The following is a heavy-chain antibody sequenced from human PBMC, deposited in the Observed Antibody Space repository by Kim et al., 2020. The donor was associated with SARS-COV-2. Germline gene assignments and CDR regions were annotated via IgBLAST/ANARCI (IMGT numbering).Heavy chain of an antibody. J-gene: IGHJ5*02. CDR1: GFTFSSYG. V-gene: IGHV3-30*18. CDR3: AKDHPINYYGSGSYYQRMSYNWFDP. CDR2: ISYDGSNK. D-gene: IGHD3-10*01. Sequence: GGSLRLSCAASGFTFSSYGMHWVRQAPGKGLEWVAVISYDGSNKYYADSVKGRFTISRDNSKNTLYLQMNSLRAEDTAVYYCAKDHPINYYGSGSYYQRMSYNWFDPWGQGTLVTVSS.